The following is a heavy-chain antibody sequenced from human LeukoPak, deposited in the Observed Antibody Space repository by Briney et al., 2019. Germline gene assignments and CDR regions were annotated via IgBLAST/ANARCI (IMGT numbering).Heavy chain of an antibody. CDR1: EFTFSRYG. Sequence: GGSLRLSCGASEFTFSRYGILWVRQAPGKGLEWVASVTTFDPRIYYAASVRGRFTISRDSASNSVYLEMNALTAEDTGVYYCARDTSSDRFQYYDYWGQGALVTVSS. J-gene: IGHJ4*02. CDR3: ARDTSSDRFQYYDY. D-gene: IGHD6-19*01. CDR2: VTTFDPRI. V-gene: IGHV3-21*01.